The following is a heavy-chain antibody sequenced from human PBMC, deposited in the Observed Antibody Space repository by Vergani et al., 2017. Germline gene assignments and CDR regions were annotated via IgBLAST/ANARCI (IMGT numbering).Heavy chain of an antibody. Sequence: QMQLVQSGPEVKKPGTSVKVSCKASGFTFTSSAMQWVRQARGQRLEWIGWIVVGSGNTNYAQKFQERVTITRDMSTSTAYMELSSLRSEDTAVYYCAADREDCSGGSWCFDPWGQGTLVTVSS. CDR2: IVVGSGNT. CDR1: GFTFTSSA. V-gene: IGHV1-58*02. D-gene: IGHD2-15*01. J-gene: IGHJ5*02. CDR3: AADREDCSGGSWCFDP.